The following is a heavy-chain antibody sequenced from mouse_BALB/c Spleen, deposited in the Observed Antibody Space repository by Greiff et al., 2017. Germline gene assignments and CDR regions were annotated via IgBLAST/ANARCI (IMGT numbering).Heavy chain of an antibody. V-gene: IGHV1-14*01. CDR2: INPYNDGT. CDR3: AREGGNSYWYFDV. J-gene: IGHJ1*01. CDR1: GYTFTSYV. D-gene: IGHD2-1*01. Sequence: VQLQQSGPELVKPGASVKMSCKASGYTFTSYVMHWVKQKPGQGLEWIGYINPYNDGTKYNEKFKGKATLTSDKSSSTAYMELSSLTSEDSAVYYCAREGGNSYWYFDVWGAGTTVTVSS.